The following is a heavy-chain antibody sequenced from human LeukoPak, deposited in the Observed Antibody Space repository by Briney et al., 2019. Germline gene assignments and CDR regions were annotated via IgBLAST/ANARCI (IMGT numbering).Heavy chain of an antibody. CDR3: ARDSLVGATRRSFYYYYGMDV. Sequence: SETLSLTCTVSGGSISSYYWSWIRQPPGKGLEWIGYIYYSGSTNYNPSLKSRVTISVDTSKNQFSLKLSSVTAADTAVYYCARDSLVGATRRSFYYYYGMDVWGQGTTVTVSS. V-gene: IGHV4-59*01. J-gene: IGHJ6*02. D-gene: IGHD1-26*01. CDR1: GGSISSYY. CDR2: IYYSGST.